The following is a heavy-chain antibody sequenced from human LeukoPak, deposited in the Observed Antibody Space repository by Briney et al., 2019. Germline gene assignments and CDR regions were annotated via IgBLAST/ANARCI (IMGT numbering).Heavy chain of an antibody. V-gene: IGHV3-21*01. J-gene: IGHJ4*01. CDR1: GFTFSSYS. CDR2: ISSSSSYI. CDR3: FAHDYYDSSGYPPLC. Sequence: GGSLRLSCVASGFTFSSYSMNWVRQAPGKGLEWVSSISSSSSYIYYADSVKGRFTISRDNAKNSLYLQMNSLRAEDTAVYYCFAHDYYDSSGYPPLCWGQGTLVTVSS. D-gene: IGHD3-22*01.